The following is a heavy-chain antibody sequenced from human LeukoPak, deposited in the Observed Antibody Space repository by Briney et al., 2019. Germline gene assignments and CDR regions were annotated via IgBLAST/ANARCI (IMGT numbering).Heavy chain of an antibody. V-gene: IGHV1-8*01. Sequence: ASVKVSCKASGYTFTSYDINWVRQATGQGLEWMGWMNPNSGNTGYAQKFQGRVTMTWSTSISTAYMELSSLRPEDTAVYYCARGRAAPTGRWFDPWGQGTLVTVSS. J-gene: IGHJ5*02. D-gene: IGHD6-13*01. CDR2: MNPNSGNT. CDR3: ARGRAAPTGRWFDP. CDR1: GYTFTSYD.